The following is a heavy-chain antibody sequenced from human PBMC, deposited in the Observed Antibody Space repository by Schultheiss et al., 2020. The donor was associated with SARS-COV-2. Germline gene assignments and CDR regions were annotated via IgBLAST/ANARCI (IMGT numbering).Heavy chain of an antibody. D-gene: IGHD1-14*01. CDR3: ARDQGRINYFDY. Sequence: SETLSLTCTVSGGSISSSSYYWGWIRQPPGKGLEWIGSIYYSGSTYYNPSLKSRVTISVDTSKNQFSLKLSSVTAADTAVYYCARDQGRINYFDYWGQGTLVTVSS. CDR1: GGSISSSSYY. CDR2: IYYSGST. J-gene: IGHJ4*02. V-gene: IGHV4-39*02.